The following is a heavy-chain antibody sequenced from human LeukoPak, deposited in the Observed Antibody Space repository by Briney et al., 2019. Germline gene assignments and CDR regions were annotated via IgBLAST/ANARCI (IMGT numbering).Heavy chain of an antibody. Sequence: SETLSLTCTVSGGSVSDYYWSWIRQSPGKGLEWIGYIYYTGTSYNPSLKSRATLSLDTSKNQFSLRLSSVTAADTALYFCTLGANYYDRNTYYFTDYWGQGTLVTVSS. D-gene: IGHD3-22*01. CDR1: GGSVSDYY. CDR2: IYYTGT. CDR3: TLGANYYDRNTYYFTDY. J-gene: IGHJ4*02. V-gene: IGHV4-59*02.